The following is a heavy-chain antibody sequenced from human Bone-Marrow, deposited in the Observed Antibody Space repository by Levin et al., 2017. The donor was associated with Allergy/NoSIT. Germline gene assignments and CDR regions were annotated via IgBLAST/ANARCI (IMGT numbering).Heavy chain of an antibody. CDR1: GFSFSSYE. V-gene: IGHV3-48*03. D-gene: IGHD3-10*01. Sequence: GESLKISCAASGFSFSSYEMNWVRKAPGKGLEWVSYISSRNTTIYYADSVKGRFTISRDNAENSLYLQMNSLRAEDTAIYYCAREGLFMVRVFDYWGRGTLVTVSS. CDR3: AREGLFMVRVFDY. J-gene: IGHJ4*02. CDR2: ISSRNTTI.